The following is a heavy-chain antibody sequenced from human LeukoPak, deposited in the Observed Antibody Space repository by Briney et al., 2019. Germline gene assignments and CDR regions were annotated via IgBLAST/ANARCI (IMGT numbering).Heavy chain of an antibody. CDR2: INWSGGST. D-gene: IGHD1-26*01. Sequence: GGSLRLSCAASGFTFSNYWMHWVRQAPGKGLEWVSGINWSGGSTGYADSVKGRFTISRDNAKNSLYLQMTSLRAEDTALFYCARVGTSYGAFDMWGQGTMVTVS. J-gene: IGHJ3*02. CDR3: ARVGTSYGAFDM. CDR1: GFTFSNYW. V-gene: IGHV3-20*04.